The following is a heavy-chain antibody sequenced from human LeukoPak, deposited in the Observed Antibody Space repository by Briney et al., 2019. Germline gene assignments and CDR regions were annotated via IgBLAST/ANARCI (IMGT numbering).Heavy chain of an antibody. CDR3: AREGLQYHFDF. J-gene: IGHJ4*02. D-gene: IGHD2-2*01. CDR2: IYYSGST. Sequence: SETLSLTCTVSGGSISSYYWSWIRQPPGKGLEWIGYIYYSGSTNYNPSLKSRVTISVDMSQNQFSLTMNSVTAADSAVYYCAREGLQYHFDFWGQGTLVTVSS. CDR1: GGSISSYY. V-gene: IGHV4-59*12.